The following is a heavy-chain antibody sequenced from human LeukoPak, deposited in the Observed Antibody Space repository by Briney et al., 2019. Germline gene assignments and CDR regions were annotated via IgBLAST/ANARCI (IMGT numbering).Heavy chain of an antibody. D-gene: IGHD3-10*01. CDR3: AKPISAVLRGASFDY. CDR1: GFTFSSYG. V-gene: IGHV3-30*18. Sequence: GGSLRLSCAASGFTFSSYGMHWVRQAPGKGLEWVAVISYDGSNKYYADSVKGRFTISRDNSKNTLYLQMNSLRPEDTAVYYCAKPISAVLRGASFDYWGQGTPVTVSS. J-gene: IGHJ4*02. CDR2: ISYDGSNK.